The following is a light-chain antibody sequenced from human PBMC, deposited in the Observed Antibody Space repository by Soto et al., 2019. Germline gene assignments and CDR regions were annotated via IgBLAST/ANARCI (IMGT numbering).Light chain of an antibody. J-gene: IGKJ1*01. CDR2: GAS. CDR3: QQYAGSPST. Sequence: EIVLTQSPGTLSLSPGERATLSCRASQSVSNSYLAWYQQKPGQGPRLLIYGASSRATGIPDRFSGSGSGTDFTLTISRLEPEDFAVYYCQQYAGSPSTFDRGTKVEI. CDR1: QSVSNSY. V-gene: IGKV3-20*01.